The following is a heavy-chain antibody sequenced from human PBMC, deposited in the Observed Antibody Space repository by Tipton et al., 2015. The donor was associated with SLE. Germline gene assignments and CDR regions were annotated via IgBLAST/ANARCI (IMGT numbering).Heavy chain of an antibody. D-gene: IGHD6-13*01. CDR1: GGSFSGYY. CDR3: VRAPGSSLDY. V-gene: IGHV4-34*01. CDR2: INHSGST. J-gene: IGHJ4*02. Sequence: TLSLTCAVYGGSFSGYYWSWIRQPPGKGLEWIGEINHSGSTNYNPSLKSRVTISVDTSKNQFSLKLSSVTAADTAVYYCVRAPGSSLDYWGQGTLVTVSS.